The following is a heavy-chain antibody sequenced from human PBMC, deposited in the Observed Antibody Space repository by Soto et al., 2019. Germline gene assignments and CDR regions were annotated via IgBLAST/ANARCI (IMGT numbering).Heavy chain of an antibody. CDR3: ARGQYSSSSWSYYYSGMDV. D-gene: IGHD6-6*01. Sequence: SETLSLTCTVSGGSISSGGYYWSWIRQHPGKGLEWIGYIYYSGSTYYNPSLKSRVTISVDTSKNQFSLKLSSVTAADTAVYYCARGQYSSSSWSYYYSGMDVWGQGTTVTAP. V-gene: IGHV4-31*03. J-gene: IGHJ6*02. CDR2: IYYSGST. CDR1: GGSISSGGYY.